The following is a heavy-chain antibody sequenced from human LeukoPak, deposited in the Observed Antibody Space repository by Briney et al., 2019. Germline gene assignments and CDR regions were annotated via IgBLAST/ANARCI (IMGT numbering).Heavy chain of an antibody. J-gene: IGHJ4*02. CDR3: AVGYCSSTSCHSLRYFDY. CDR2: IIPIFGTA. Sequence: SVKVSCKASGGTFSSYAISWVRQAPGQGLEWMGGIIPIFGTANYAQKFQGRVTITADESTSTAYMELSSLRSEDTAVYYCAVGYCSSTSCHSLRYFDYWGQGTLVTVSS. V-gene: IGHV1-69*13. CDR1: GGTFSSYA. D-gene: IGHD2-2*01.